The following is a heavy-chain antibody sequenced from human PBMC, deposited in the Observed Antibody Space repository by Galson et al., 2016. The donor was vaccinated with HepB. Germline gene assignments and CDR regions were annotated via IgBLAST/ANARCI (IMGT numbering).Heavy chain of an antibody. CDR3: ARTWSRSTTGARRSRSYYFDN. Sequence: SVKVSCKASGYSFTGYGISWVRQAPGQGLEWVGWISTYIRSTKYAQKLQGRVIMTTDKSTSTAYMELRGLRSDDTAIYYCARTWSRSTTGARRSRSYYFDNWGQGTRITVTS. V-gene: IGHV1-18*01. J-gene: IGHJ4*02. D-gene: IGHD6-6*01. CDR2: ISTYIRST. CDR1: GYSFTGYG.